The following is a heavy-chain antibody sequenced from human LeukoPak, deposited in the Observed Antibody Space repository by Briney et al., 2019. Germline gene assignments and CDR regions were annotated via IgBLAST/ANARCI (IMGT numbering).Heavy chain of an antibody. J-gene: IGHJ6*02. CDR3: AGRITMIVVPSDGMDV. D-gene: IGHD3-22*01. CDR1: GFTFSSYS. Sequence: PGGSLRLSCAASGFTFSSYSMNWVRQAPGKGLEWVSSISSSSSYIYYADSVKGRFTISRDNAKNSLYLQMNSLRAEDTAVYYCAGRITMIVVPSDGMDVWGQGTTVTVSS. CDR2: ISSSSSYI. V-gene: IGHV3-21*01.